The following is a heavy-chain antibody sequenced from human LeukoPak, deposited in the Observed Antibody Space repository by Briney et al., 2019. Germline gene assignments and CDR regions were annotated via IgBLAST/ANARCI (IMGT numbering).Heavy chain of an antibody. CDR3: ARVEMATFDY. CDR2: ISSSSSYI. Sequence: GGSLRLSCAASGFTFSSYSMNWVRKAPGKGLEWVSSISSSSSYIYYADSVKGRFTISRDNAKNSLYLQMNSLRAEDTAVYYCARVEMATFDYWGQGTLVTVSS. D-gene: IGHD5-24*01. CDR1: GFTFSSYS. J-gene: IGHJ4*02. V-gene: IGHV3-21*01.